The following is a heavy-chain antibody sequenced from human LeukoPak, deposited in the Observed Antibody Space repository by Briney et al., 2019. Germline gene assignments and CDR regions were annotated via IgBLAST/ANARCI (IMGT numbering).Heavy chain of an antibody. CDR1: GYSINNGYF. V-gene: IGHV4-38-2*02. Sequence: SETLSLTCTGSGYSINNGYFWGWIRQPPGKGLEYIGTVFHSGDTYYNPSLKSRVTISLDTSTNEISLKLRSATAADTAVYYCVRGLRSGSNYFFYGMDVWGKGTTVTVSS. D-gene: IGHD3-10*01. J-gene: IGHJ6*04. CDR2: VFHSGDT. CDR3: VRGLRSGSNYFFYGMDV.